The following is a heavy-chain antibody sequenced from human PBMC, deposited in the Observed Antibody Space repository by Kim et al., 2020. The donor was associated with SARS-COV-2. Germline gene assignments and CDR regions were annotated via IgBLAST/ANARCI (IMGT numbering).Heavy chain of an antibody. CDR3: VRSGGYLTSPFDY. V-gene: IGHV3-74*01. D-gene: IGHD1-26*01. Sequence: YADSVKRRFAISRDNARHTLYLQINTLRVEDTAWYFCVRSGGYLTSPFDYWGQGTLVTVSS. J-gene: IGHJ4*02.